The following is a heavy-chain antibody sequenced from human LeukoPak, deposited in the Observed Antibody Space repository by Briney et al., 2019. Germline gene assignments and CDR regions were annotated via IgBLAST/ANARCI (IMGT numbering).Heavy chain of an antibody. CDR1: GGTFSSYA. V-gene: IGHV1-69*05. J-gene: IGHJ6*03. D-gene: IGHD6-13*01. CDR3: AREYSRSIAAAGTAYYYYYMDV. CDR2: IIPIFGTA. Sequence: ASVKVSCKASGGTFSSYAISWVRQAPGQGLEWMGRIIPIFGTANYAQKFQGRVTITTDESTSTAYMELSSLRSEDTAVYYCAREYSRSIAAAGTAYYYYYMDVWGKGTTVTASS.